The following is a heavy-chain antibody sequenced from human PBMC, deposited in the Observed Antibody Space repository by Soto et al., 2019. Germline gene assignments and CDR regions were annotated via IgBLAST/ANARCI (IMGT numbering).Heavy chain of an antibody. J-gene: IGHJ6*02. CDR2: IYSGGNT. Sequence: EVQLVESVGGLIQPGGSLRLSCAASGLTVSRNFLSWVRQTPGKGLEWVSGIYSGGNTYYADSVKGRFTISRDNSKNTLFLQMNHLRAEDTAIYYCARHDSAGLSSGNSYHGMDVWGLGTTVTVSS. V-gene: IGHV3-53*01. CDR1: GLTVSRNF. CDR3: ARHDSAGLSSGNSYHGMDV. D-gene: IGHD3-10*01.